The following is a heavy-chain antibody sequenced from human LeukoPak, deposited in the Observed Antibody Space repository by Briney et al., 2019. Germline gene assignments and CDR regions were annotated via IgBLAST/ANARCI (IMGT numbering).Heavy chain of an antibody. J-gene: IGHJ5*02. CDR1: GFTFSSYG. CDR2: ISYDGSNK. Sequence: PGRSLRLSCAASGFTFSSYGMHWVRQAPGKGLEWVAVISYDGSNKYYADSVKGRFTISRDNSKNTLFLQMNSLRTEDTAVYYCAKAAVANTNWLDPWGQGTLVTVSS. D-gene: IGHD6-19*01. V-gene: IGHV3-30*18. CDR3: AKAAVANTNWLDP.